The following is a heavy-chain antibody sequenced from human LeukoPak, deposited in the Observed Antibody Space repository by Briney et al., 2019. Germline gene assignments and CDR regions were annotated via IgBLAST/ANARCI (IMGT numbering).Heavy chain of an antibody. J-gene: IGHJ5*02. CDR3: AKVRMIAVAGPFDP. V-gene: IGHV3-23*01. CDR2: ISGSGGST. D-gene: IGHD6-19*01. Sequence: PGGSLRLSCAASGFTFSTYAMSWVRQAPGKGLEWVSVISGSGGSTHYADSVKGRFTISRDNSKNTLYLQMNSLRAEDTAVYYCAKVRMIAVAGPFDPWGQGTLVTVSS. CDR1: GFTFSTYA.